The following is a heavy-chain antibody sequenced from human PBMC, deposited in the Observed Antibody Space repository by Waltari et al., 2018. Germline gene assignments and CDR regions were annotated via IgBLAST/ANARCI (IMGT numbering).Heavy chain of an antibody. Sequence: EVQLVESGGGLVQPGGSLRLSCAASGFSFSTYWMNWARQVPGEGLVSVDRINPNGNTVLYADSVKGRFTISRDNAKNMLYLQMNSLRDDDTAVYYCARSGFMDVWGQGTTVTVSS. D-gene: IGHD3-10*01. CDR2: INPNGNTV. CDR1: GFSFSTYW. J-gene: IGHJ6*02. CDR3: ARSGFMDV. V-gene: IGHV3-74*03.